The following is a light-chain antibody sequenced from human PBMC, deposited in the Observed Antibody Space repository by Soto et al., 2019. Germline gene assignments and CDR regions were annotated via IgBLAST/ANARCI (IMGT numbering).Light chain of an antibody. V-gene: IGKV3-20*01. J-gene: IGKJ1*01. CDR1: QTVSSGF. CDR2: GAS. Sequence: EIVLTQSPGTLSVSPGERATVSCRASQTVSSGFLAWYQQKVGQAPRLLIYGASTRATGIPDRFSGSGSGTDFTLTIDRLEPEDFAVYYCHQYGNSPQTFGQGTKVDI. CDR3: HQYGNSPQT.